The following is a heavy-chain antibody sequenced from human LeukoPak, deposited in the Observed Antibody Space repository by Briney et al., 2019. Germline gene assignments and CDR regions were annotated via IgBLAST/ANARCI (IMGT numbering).Heavy chain of an antibody. CDR2: ITSDGSST. CDR1: GYTFSRYW. V-gene: IGHV3-74*01. D-gene: IGHD1-26*01. CDR3: ARDLTGAVFDF. J-gene: IGHJ4*02. Sequence: PGGSLRLSRAASGYTFSRYWMHWVRHAPGKGLVCVSRITSDGSSTSYADSVRGRFTISRDNAKNTVYLQMNSLRAEDTAVYYCARDLTGAVFDFWGQGTLVTVSS.